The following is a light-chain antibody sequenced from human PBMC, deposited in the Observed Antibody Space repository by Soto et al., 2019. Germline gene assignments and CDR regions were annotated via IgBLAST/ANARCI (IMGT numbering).Light chain of an antibody. Sequence: EIVLTQSPGTLSLSPGERATLSCRASQSVSSSYLAWYQQKPGQAPRLLIYGASSRATGIPDRFSGSGSGADFTLTISRLEPEDFAAYYCQQYGSSSPITFGQGTDWRL. CDR1: QSVSSSY. V-gene: IGKV3-20*01. CDR3: QQYGSSSPIT. CDR2: GAS. J-gene: IGKJ5*01.